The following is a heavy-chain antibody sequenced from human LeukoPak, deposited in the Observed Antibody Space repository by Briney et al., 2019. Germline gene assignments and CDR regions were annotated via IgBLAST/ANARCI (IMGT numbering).Heavy chain of an antibody. CDR3: ASHSSGWYEEYFQH. CDR2: ISGSGGST. CDR1: GFTFSSYA. V-gene: IGHV3-23*01. Sequence: GGSLRLSYAASGFTFSSYAMSWVRQAPGKGLEWVSAISGSGGSTYYADSVKGRFTISRDNSKNTLYLQMNSLRAEDTAVYYCASHSSGWYEEYFQHWGQGTLVTVSS. J-gene: IGHJ1*01. D-gene: IGHD6-19*01.